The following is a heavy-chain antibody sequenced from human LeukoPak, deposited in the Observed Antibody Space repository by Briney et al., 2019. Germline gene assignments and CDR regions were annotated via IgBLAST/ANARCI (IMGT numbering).Heavy chain of an antibody. J-gene: IGHJ4*02. CDR1: GFTLSGFA. D-gene: IGHD1-14*01. V-gene: IGHV3-23*01. Sequence: GGSLRLSCSASGFTLSGFAMGWVRQAPGKGLEWVSSISASGDTYYADSVAGRFTLSRDKSKNSVYLQMSSLRAEDTAVYFCARDVAYNAFDYWGQGTLVTVSS. CDR3: ARDVAYNAFDY. CDR2: ISASGDT.